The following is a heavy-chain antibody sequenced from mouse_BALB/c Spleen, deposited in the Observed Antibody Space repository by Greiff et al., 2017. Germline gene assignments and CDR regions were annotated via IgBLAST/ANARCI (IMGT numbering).Heavy chain of an antibody. D-gene: IGHD2-3*01. CDR1: GFTFSSYG. CDR3: ARHDGYYAMDD. CDR2: ISSGGSYT. Sequence: EVHLVESGGDLVKPGGSLKLSCAASGFTFSSYGMSWVRQTPDKRLEWVATISSGGSYTYYPDSVKGRFTISRDNAKNTLYLQMSSLKSEDTAMYYCARHDGYYAMDDWGQGTSVTVSS. V-gene: IGHV5-6*01. J-gene: IGHJ4*01.